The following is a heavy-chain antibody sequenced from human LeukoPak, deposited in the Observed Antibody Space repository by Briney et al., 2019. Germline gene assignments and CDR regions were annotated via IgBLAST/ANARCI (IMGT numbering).Heavy chain of an antibody. J-gene: IGHJ6*03. Sequence: SVKVSCKASGGTFSSYAISWVRQAPGQGLEWMGGIIPIFGTANYAQKFQGRVTITTDESTSTAYMELSSLRSEDTAVYNCARGPRGYYYYYMDVWGKGTTVTVPS. CDR1: GGTFSSYA. CDR3: ARGPRGYYYYYMDV. CDR2: IIPIFGTA. V-gene: IGHV1-69*05.